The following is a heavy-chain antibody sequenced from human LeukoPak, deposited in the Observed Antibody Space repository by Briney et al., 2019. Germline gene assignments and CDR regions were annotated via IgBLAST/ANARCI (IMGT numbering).Heavy chain of an antibody. Sequence: SETLSLTCAVYGGSFSGYYWSWIRQPPGKGLEWIGEINHSGSTNYNPSLKSRVTISVDTSKNQFSLKLSSVTAADTAVYYCARAHYDFWSGYPKYYYYGMDVWGQGTTVTVSS. CDR2: INHSGST. D-gene: IGHD3-3*01. CDR3: ARAHYDFWSGYPKYYYYGMDV. J-gene: IGHJ6*02. V-gene: IGHV4-34*01. CDR1: GGSFSGYY.